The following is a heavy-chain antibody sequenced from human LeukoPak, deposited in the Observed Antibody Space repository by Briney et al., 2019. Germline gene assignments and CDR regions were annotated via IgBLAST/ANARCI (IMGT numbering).Heavy chain of an antibody. CDR1: GFTVSSNY. CDR2: IYSGGST. D-gene: IGHD1-26*01. Sequence: GGSLRLSCAASGFTVSSNYMSWVRQAPGKGLEWVSIIYSGGSTYYADSVKGRFTISRDNSKNTLYLQMNSLRAEDTAVYYCARDMGGFRSGSYRGSHPYYFDYWGQGTLVTVSS. J-gene: IGHJ4*02. CDR3: ARDMGGFRSGSYRGSHPYYFDY. V-gene: IGHV3-66*01.